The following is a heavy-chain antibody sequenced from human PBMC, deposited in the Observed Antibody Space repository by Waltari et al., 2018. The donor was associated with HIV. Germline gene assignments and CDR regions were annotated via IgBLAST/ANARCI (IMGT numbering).Heavy chain of an antibody. CDR3: ARERFGSSYFGY. CDR2: ISSTSTTM. D-gene: IGHD6-6*01. Sequence: EVQLVESGGGLVQPGGSLRLSCAASGFTFSSYAMNWVRQAPGMGVESVSYISSTSTTMNCADSVKGRLTIARDNAKNLLYLQMSSLRAEDTAVYFCARERFGSSYFGYWGQGTLVTVSS. CDR1: GFTFSSYA. V-gene: IGHV3-48*04. J-gene: IGHJ4*02.